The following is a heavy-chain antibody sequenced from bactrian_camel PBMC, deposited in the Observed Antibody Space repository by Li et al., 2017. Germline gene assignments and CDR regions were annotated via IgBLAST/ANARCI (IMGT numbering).Heavy chain of an antibody. CDR2: IRRSGGET. V-gene: IGHV3-3*01. D-gene: IGHD6*01. J-gene: IGHJ7*01. Sequence: HVQLVESGGGSVQTGGSLRLSCVVSGHSRGSNCVGWYRLPPGRAPAEREGIAAIRRSGGETWYAGSVKGRFTISQDSARNTVYLQMNNLQPDDTATYYCAAEVAEAYGGSCIILPSFSDDMYYWGKGTQVTVS. CDR1: GHSRGSNC.